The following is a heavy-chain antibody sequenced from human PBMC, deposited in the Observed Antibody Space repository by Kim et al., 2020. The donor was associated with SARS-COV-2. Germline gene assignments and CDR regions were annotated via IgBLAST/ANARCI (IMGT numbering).Heavy chain of an antibody. D-gene: IGHD3-22*01. V-gene: IGHV3-23*01. CDR3: AKDHGPTMIVVVITYFDY. J-gene: IGHJ4*02. Sequence: VKGRLTISRDNSKNTLYLKMNSLRAEDTAVYYCAKDHGPTMIVVVITYFDYWGQGTLVTVSS.